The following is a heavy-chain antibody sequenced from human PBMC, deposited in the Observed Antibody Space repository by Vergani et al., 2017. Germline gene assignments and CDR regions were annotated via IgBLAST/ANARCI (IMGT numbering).Heavy chain of an antibody. CDR1: GGSISSGSYY. CDR3: ARELSYYYGSGSYWNYGMDV. V-gene: IGHV4-61*02. J-gene: IGHJ6*02. CDR2: IYTSGST. Sequence: QVQLQESGPGLVKPSQTLSLTCTVSGGSISSGSYYWSWIRQPAGKGLEWIGRIYTSGSTNYNPSLKSRVTISVDTSKNQFSLKLSSVTAADTAVYYCARELSYYYGSGSYWNYGMDVWGQGP. D-gene: IGHD3-10*01.